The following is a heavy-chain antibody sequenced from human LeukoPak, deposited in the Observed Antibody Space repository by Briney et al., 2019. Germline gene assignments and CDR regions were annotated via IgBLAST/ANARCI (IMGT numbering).Heavy chain of an antibody. Sequence: PGGSLRLSCAASGFTFSSYAMHWVRQAPGKGLEWVAVISYDGSNKYYADSVKGRFTISRDNSKNTLYLQMNSLRAEDTAVYYCARDLGYYYDSSLAYWGQGTPVTVSS. CDR3: ARDLGYYYDSSLAY. CDR1: GFTFSSYA. V-gene: IGHV3-30*04. J-gene: IGHJ4*02. D-gene: IGHD3-22*01. CDR2: ISYDGSNK.